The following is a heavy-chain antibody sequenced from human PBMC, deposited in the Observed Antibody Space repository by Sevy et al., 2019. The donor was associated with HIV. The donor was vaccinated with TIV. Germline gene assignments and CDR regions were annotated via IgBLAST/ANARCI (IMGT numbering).Heavy chain of an antibody. Sequence: GGSLRLSCVVSGFIFDDYAMHWVRQPPGKGLEWVSGISWNSGRIGYADSVKGRFTISRDNAKNSLYLQMNSLRAEDTALYYCGKGVAIRGPIDYWGQGTLVTVSS. D-gene: IGHD2-2*02. CDR1: GFIFDDYA. CDR3: GKGVAIRGPIDY. V-gene: IGHV3-9*01. CDR2: ISWNSGRI. J-gene: IGHJ4*02.